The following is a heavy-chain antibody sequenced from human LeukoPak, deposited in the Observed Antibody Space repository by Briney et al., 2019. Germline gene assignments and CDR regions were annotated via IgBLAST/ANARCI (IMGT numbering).Heavy chain of an antibody. CDR3: ARVAVAGTAPFDC. CDR2: IIPILGIA. Sequence: RRASVKVSCKASGGTFSSYAISWVRQAPGQGLEWMGRIIPILGIANYAQKFQGRVTITADKSTSTAYMELSSLRSEDTAVYYCARVAVAGTAPFDCWGQGTLVTVSS. V-gene: IGHV1-69*04. J-gene: IGHJ4*02. D-gene: IGHD6-19*01. CDR1: GGTFSSYA.